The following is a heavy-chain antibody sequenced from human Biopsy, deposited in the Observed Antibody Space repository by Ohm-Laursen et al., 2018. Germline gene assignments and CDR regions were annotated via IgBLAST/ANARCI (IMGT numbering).Heavy chain of an antibody. Sequence: ATVKISCKVSGYTLTELSMHWVRQAPGKGLEWMGGFAPENGKTVYAQNFQARVSMTTDTSTSTVYMELTSLRSDDTAVYYCARGGVTFGELIVPLDSWGQGTLVTVSS. CDR1: GYTLTELS. CDR3: ARGGVTFGELIVPLDS. V-gene: IGHV1-24*01. CDR2: FAPENGKT. D-gene: IGHD3-16*02. J-gene: IGHJ4*02.